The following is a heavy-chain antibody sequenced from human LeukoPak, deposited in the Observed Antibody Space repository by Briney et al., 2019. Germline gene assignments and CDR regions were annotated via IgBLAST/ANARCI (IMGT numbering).Heavy chain of an antibody. CDR2: ISGSGGST. D-gene: IGHD3-3*02. CDR1: GFTFSSYA. CDR3: AKDYQDFWSGYTDY. Sequence: GGSLRLSCAASGFTFSSYAMSWVRQAPGKGLEWVSAISGSGGSTYYADSVKGRFTISRDNSKNTLYLQMNSLRAEDTAVYYCAKDYQDFWSGYTDYWGQGTLVTVSS. J-gene: IGHJ4*02. V-gene: IGHV3-23*01.